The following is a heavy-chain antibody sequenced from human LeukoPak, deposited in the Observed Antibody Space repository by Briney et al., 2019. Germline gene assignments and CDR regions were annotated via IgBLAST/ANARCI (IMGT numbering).Heavy chain of an antibody. D-gene: IGHD2-8*01. CDR1: GFTFSSYA. Sequence: GGSLRLSCAGSGFTFSSYAMSWVRQAPGQGLEWVSVISDSGDYTSYSDSVRGRFTISRDNSRNTLYLQMISLRPEDTAVYYCAKDTSIGKYCTNGVCSPFDYWGQGTLVTVSS. V-gene: IGHV3-23*01. CDR3: AKDTSIGKYCTNGVCSPFDY. J-gene: IGHJ4*02. CDR2: ISDSGDYT.